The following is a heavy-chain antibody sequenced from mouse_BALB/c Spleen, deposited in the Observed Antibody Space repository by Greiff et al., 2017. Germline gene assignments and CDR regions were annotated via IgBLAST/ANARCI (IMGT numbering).Heavy chain of an antibody. D-gene: IGHD2-4*01. Sequence: VQLQQPGAELVKPGASVKLSCKASGYTFTSYWMHWVKQRPGQGLEWIGEINPSNGRTNYNEKFKSKATLTVDKSSSTAYMQLSILTSEDSAVYYCARRIYYDYDGETWFAYWGQGTLVTVSA. CDR2: INPSNGRT. J-gene: IGHJ3*01. V-gene: IGHV1S81*02. CDR3: ARRIYYDYDGETWFAY. CDR1: GYTFTSYW.